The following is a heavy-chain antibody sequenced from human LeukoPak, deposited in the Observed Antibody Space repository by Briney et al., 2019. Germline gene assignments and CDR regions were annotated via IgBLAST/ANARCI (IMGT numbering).Heavy chain of an antibody. V-gene: IGHV3-9*01. CDR1: GFTFNSYH. Sequence: GGSLRLSCAASGFTFNSYHRHWVRQAPGKGLEWVSGISWNSSSIGYADSVKGRFTISRDNAKNSLYLQMNSLRAEDTALYYCAKDIRYDSSGPLPDYWGQGTLVTVSS. CDR2: ISWNSSSI. CDR3: AKDIRYDSSGPLPDY. D-gene: IGHD3-22*01. J-gene: IGHJ4*02.